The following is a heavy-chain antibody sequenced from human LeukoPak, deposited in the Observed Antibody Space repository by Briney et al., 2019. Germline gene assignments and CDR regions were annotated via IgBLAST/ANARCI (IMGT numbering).Heavy chain of an antibody. J-gene: IGHJ4*02. Sequence: PGGSLRLSCAASGFTVSSNYMSWVRQAPGKGLEWVSVIYSGGSTYYADSVKGRFTISRDNSKNTLYLQMNSLRAEDTAVYYCARAVPSTYYYDSSGYPDYWGQGTLVTVSS. CDR3: ARAVPSTYYYDSSGYPDY. D-gene: IGHD3-22*01. CDR1: GFTVSSNY. CDR2: IYSGGST. V-gene: IGHV3-53*01.